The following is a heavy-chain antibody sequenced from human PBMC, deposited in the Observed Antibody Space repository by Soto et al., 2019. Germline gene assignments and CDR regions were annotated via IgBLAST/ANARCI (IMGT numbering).Heavy chain of an antibody. Sequence: GSGPTLVNPTETLTLTCTVSGFSLSNARMGVSWIRQPPGKALEWLAHIFSNDEKSYSTSLKSRLTISKDTSKSQVVLTMTNMDPVDTATYYCARIRMYYDFWSGRAQRSNYYGMDVWGQGTTVTVSS. CDR2: IFSNDEK. D-gene: IGHD3-3*01. CDR3: ARIRMYYDFWSGRAQRSNYYGMDV. V-gene: IGHV2-26*01. CDR1: GFSLSNARMG. J-gene: IGHJ6*02.